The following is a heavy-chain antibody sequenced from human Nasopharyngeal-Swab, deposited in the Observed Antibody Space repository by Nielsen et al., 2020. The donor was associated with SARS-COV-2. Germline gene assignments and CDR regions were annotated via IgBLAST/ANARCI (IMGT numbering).Heavy chain of an antibody. CDR2: IYYSGST. CDR3: ARISPYYDFWSGYYYPYYYGMDV. D-gene: IGHD3-3*01. CDR1: GGSISSYY. V-gene: IGHV4-59*13. Sequence: SETLSLTCTVSGGSISSYYWSWIRQPPGKGLEWIGYIYYSGSTNYSPSLKSRVTISVDTSKNQFSLKLSSVTAADTAVYYCARISPYYDFWSGYYYPYYYGMDVWGQGTTVTVSS. J-gene: IGHJ6*02.